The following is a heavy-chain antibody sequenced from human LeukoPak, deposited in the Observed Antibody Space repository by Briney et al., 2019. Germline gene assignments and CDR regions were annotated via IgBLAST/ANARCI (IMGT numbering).Heavy chain of an antibody. V-gene: IGHV3-48*03. CDR2: ISSSVSTI. CDR3: ARGLMDTAMGSFDY. Sequence: GGSLRLSCAASGFTFSSYEMNWVRQAPGKGLEGVSYISSSVSTIYYADSVKGRFTISRDNAKNSLYLQMNSLRAEDTAVYYCARGLMDTAMGSFDYWGQGTLVTVPS. D-gene: IGHD5-18*01. J-gene: IGHJ4*02. CDR1: GFTFSSYE.